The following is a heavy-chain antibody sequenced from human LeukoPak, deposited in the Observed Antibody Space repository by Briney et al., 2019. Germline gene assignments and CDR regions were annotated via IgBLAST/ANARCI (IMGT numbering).Heavy chain of an antibody. V-gene: IGHV4-34*01. CDR1: GGSFSGYY. CDR2: INHSGST. CDR3: AAGSAYYFDY. Sequence: SETLSLTCAVYGGSFSGYYWSWIRQPPGKGLEWIGEINHSGSTNYNPSLKSRVTISVDTSKNQFSLKLSSVSAADTAVYYCAAGSAYYFDYWGQGTLVTVSP. J-gene: IGHJ4*02.